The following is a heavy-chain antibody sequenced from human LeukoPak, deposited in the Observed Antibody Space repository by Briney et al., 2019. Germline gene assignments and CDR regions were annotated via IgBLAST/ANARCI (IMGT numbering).Heavy chain of an antibody. V-gene: IGHV3-30*18. CDR1: GFTFSSYG. D-gene: IGHD5-12*01. CDR3: AKTPYSGYDSYFDY. Sequence: GGSLRLSCAASGFTFSSYGMHWVRQAPGKGLEWVAVISYDGSNKYYADSVKGRFTISRDNSKNTLYLQMNSLRAEDTAVYYCAKTPYSGYDSYFDYWGQGTLVTVSS. CDR2: ISYDGSNK. J-gene: IGHJ4*02.